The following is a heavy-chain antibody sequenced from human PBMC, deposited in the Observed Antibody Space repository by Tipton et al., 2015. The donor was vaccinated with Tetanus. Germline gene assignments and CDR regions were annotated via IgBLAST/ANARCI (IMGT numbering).Heavy chain of an antibody. V-gene: IGHV3-74*01. CDR3: ARDRCCGYSFDY. Sequence: SLRLSCAASGFTFSDYWMHWVRQAPGKGLMWVSRISGDGSSTSYAASVKGRFTISRDNAKNTVYLQMNSLRAEDTAVYYCARDRCCGYSFDYWGQGTLVTVSS. CDR2: ISGDGSST. D-gene: IGHD2-15*01. CDR1: GFTFSDYW. J-gene: IGHJ4*02.